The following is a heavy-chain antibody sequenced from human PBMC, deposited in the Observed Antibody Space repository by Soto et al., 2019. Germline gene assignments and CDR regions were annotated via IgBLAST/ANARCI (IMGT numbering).Heavy chain of an antibody. D-gene: IGHD6-6*01. CDR3: AKIGSSSPGYYYYYMDV. V-gene: IGHV3-23*01. CDR2: ISGIGGST. CDR1: GFTFSSYA. Sequence: PGGSLRLSCAASGFTFSSYAMSWVRQAPGKGLELFLFISGIGGSTYYAVSVKGRFTISSDNSKNSLYLQMNSLRAEDTAVYYCAKIGSSSPGYYYYYMDVWGKGTTVTVSS. J-gene: IGHJ6*03.